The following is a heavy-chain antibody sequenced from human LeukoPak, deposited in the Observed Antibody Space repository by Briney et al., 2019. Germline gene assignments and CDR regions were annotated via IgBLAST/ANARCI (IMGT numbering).Heavy chain of an antibody. Sequence: SVKVSCKASGGTFSSYAISWVRQAPGQGLEWMGRIIPIFGTANYAQKFQGRVTITTDESTRTAYMELSSLRSEDTAVYYCARDRWYYGSGSYYNNFDYWGQGTLVTVSS. V-gene: IGHV1-69*05. D-gene: IGHD3-10*01. J-gene: IGHJ4*02. CDR1: GGTFSSYA. CDR3: ARDRWYYGSGSYYNNFDY. CDR2: IIPIFGTA.